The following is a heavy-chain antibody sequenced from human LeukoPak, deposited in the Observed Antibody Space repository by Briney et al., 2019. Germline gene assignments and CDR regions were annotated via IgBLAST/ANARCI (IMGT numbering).Heavy chain of an antibody. CDR1: GFTFSSYA. V-gene: IGHV3-30-3*01. D-gene: IGHD5-18*01. J-gene: IGHJ6*02. CDR3: ARDRVQLWNYGMDV. CDR2: ISYDGNNK. Sequence: GRSLRLSCAASGFTFSSYAMRWVRQAPGKGLEWVAVISYDGNNKYYADSVKGRFTISRDNSKNTLYLQMNSLRAEDTAVYYCARDRVQLWNYGMDVWGQGTTVTVSS.